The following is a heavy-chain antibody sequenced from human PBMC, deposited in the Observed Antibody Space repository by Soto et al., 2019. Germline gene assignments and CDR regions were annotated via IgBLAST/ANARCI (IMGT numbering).Heavy chain of an antibody. Sequence: EVQLLESGGGLVQPGGYLRLSCAASGFTFSSYAMSWVRQAPGKGLEWVSTMSGSGGYTYYAESVEGRFAISRDNSKNTLYLQMADLRAEDTAVYYCATFRFCTSTSCYGREVGFWGQGTLVTVSS. CDR3: ATFRFCTSTSCYGREVGF. CDR1: GFTFSSYA. J-gene: IGHJ4*02. V-gene: IGHV3-23*01. CDR2: MSGSGGYT. D-gene: IGHD2-2*01.